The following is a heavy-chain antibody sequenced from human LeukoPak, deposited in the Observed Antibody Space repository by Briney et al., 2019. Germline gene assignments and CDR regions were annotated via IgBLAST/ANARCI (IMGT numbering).Heavy chain of an antibody. D-gene: IGHD6-13*01. CDR2: IYPGDSDT. V-gene: IGHV5-51*01. J-gene: IGHJ4*02. CDR3: ARQASIAAAGNDS. CDR1: GYKFTNYW. Sequence: GGSLKISCKGSGYKFTNYWIGWVRQMPGKGLEWMGIIYPGDSDTRYSPSFQGQVTISVDKSISTAYLQWSSLKASDTAMYYCARQASIAAAGNDSWGQGTLVTVSS.